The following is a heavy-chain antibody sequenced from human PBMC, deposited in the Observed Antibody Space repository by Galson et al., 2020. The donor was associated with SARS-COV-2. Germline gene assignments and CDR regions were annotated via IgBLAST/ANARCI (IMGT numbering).Heavy chain of an antibody. J-gene: IGHJ6*02. CDR3: ARGMGLELLSGSTTSDYGMDV. D-gene: IGHD1-7*01. CDR2: ISYRGST. V-gene: IGHV4-31*03. CDR1: GGPIRSSGYY. Sequence: SETLSLTCTVSGGPIRSSGYYWRWNSQHTGKGLEWIGYISYRGSTYYNPSLKSRVTISVDTSKNQFSLKLSSVTAADTAVYYCARGMGLELLSGSTTSDYGMDVWGQGTTVTVSS.